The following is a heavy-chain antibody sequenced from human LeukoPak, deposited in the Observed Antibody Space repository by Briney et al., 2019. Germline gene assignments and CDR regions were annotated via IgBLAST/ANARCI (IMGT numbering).Heavy chain of an antibody. J-gene: IGHJ4*02. D-gene: IGHD2-15*01. CDR3: ARHGRYCSAGSCYFFY. CDR1: GFTFSTYS. V-gene: IGHV3-48*02. Sequence: PGGSLRLSCAASGFTFSTYSMNWVRQAPGKGLQGVSYISSTSSPIYYADSVKGRFTISRDNAKNSLYLQMNSLRDEDTAVYFCARHGRYCSAGSCYFFYWGQGTLVTVSS. CDR2: ISSTSSPI.